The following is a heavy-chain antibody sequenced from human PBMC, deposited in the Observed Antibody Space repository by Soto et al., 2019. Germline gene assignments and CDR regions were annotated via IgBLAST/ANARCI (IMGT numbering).Heavy chain of an antibody. Sequence: GGSLRLSCAASGFTFSSYGMHWVRQAPGKGLEWVAVIWYDGGNKYYADSVKGRFTISRDKSKNTLYLQMNSLRAEDTAVYYCARDISYYDFWSGYSFDYWGQGTLVTVSX. D-gene: IGHD3-3*01. CDR2: IWYDGGNK. V-gene: IGHV3-33*01. CDR3: ARDISYYDFWSGYSFDY. CDR1: GFTFSSYG. J-gene: IGHJ4*02.